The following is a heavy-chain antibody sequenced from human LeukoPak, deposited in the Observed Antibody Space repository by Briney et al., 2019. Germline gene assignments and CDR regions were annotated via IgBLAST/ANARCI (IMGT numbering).Heavy chain of an antibody. J-gene: IGHJ4*02. CDR1: GFTFSSYA. CDR3: APQGRSGSYSPFDY. Sequence: GGSLRLSCAASGFTFSSYAMSWVRQAPGKGLEWVSTISGSGGSTYYADSVKGRFTISRDNSKNTLYLQMNSLRAENTAVYYCAPQGRSGSYSPFDYWGQGTLVTVSS. V-gene: IGHV3-23*01. CDR2: ISGSGGST. D-gene: IGHD1-26*01.